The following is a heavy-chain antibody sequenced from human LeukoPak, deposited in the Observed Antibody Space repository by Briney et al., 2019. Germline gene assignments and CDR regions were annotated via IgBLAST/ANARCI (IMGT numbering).Heavy chain of an antibody. V-gene: IGHV4-59*01. J-gene: IGHJ4*02. CDR3: ARGQYSSGWYYFDY. CDR2: IFDSGNT. CDR1: GGSIINYF. D-gene: IGHD6-19*01. Sequence: SETLSLTCTVSGGSIINYFWSWIRQPPGKGLEWIGYIFDSGNTNYKPSLNSRVTMSLDTSKNQFSLKLGSVTAADSAIYYCARGQYSSGWYYFDYWGQGTLVTVSS.